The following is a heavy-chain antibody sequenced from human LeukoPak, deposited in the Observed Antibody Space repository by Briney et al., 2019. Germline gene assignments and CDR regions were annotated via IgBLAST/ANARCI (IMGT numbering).Heavy chain of an antibody. V-gene: IGHV3-30*02. J-gene: IGHJ4*02. CDR2: IRYHGSDK. D-gene: IGHD2-2*01. CDR1: GFTFSGSG. CDR3: AKTPVWYQLLIDY. Sequence: PGESLRLSCAASGFTFSGSGMHWVRQAPGKGLEWVAFIRYHGSDKFYADSVKGRFTISRDNSKNTLYLQMNSLRAEDTAVYYCAKTPVWYQLLIDYWGRGTLVTVSS.